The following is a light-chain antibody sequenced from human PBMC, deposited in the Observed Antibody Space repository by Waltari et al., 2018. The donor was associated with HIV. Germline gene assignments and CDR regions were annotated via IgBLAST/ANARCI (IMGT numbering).Light chain of an antibody. CDR1: SLRSYY. Sequence: SSELTQDPAVSVALGQTVRITCQGDSLRSYYASWYQQKPGQAPVLVIYGKNNRPSGIPDRFSGSSSGNTASLTITGAQAEDEADYFCQSYDRSLSASVVFGGGTKLTVL. J-gene: IGLJ2*01. CDR2: GKN. V-gene: IGLV3-19*01. CDR3: QSYDRSLSASVV.